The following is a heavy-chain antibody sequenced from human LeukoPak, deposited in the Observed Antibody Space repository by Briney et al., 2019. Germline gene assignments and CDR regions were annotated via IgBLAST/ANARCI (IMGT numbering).Heavy chain of an antibody. CDR2: INHNSGNT. CDR3: ARGLSCGSTTCYGGVMPVAVNYFYYYMDV. J-gene: IGHJ6*03. CDR1: GYIFSDYD. Sequence: ASVKVSFKASGYIFSDYDINWVRQATGQGLEWMAWINHNSGNTGIARKFRGRVTISRNISTHTVYMEWSSLRSEDTAVYYCARGLSCGSTTCYGGVMPVAVNYFYYYMDVWGKGTTVTVSS. V-gene: IGHV1-8*03. D-gene: IGHD2-2*01.